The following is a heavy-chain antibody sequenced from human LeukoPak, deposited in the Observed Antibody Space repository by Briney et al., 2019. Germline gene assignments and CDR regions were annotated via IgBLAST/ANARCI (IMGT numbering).Heavy chain of an antibody. J-gene: IGHJ6*02. D-gene: IGHD1-14*01. CDR3: AKGAQADRYYYYYYGMDV. CDR1: GFTFSSYA. CDR2: ISGSGGST. V-gene: IGHV3-23*01. Sequence: GAPLRLSCAASGFTFSSYAMSWVRQAPGKGLEWVSAISGSGGSTYYADSVKGRFTISRDNSKNTLYLQMNSLRAEDTAVYYCAKGAQADRYYYYYYGMDVWGQGTTVTVSS.